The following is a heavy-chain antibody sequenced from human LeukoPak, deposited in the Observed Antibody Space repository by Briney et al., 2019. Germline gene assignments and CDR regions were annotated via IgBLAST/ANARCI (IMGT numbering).Heavy chain of an antibody. CDR1: GYTFTSYG. D-gene: IGHD3-16*02. Sequence: ASVKVSCKASGYTFTSYGISWVRQAPGQGLEWMGWISAYNGNTNYAQKLQGRVTMTTDTSTSTAYMELRSLRSDGTAVYYCARMYYDYVWGSYRYTRFFDYWGQGTLVTVSS. V-gene: IGHV1-18*01. CDR3: ARMYYDYVWGSYRYTRFFDY. CDR2: ISAYNGNT. J-gene: IGHJ4*02.